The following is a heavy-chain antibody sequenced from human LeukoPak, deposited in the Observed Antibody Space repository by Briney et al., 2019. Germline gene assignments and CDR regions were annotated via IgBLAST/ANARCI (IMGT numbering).Heavy chain of an antibody. CDR3: ARGSELWFEVAFDI. D-gene: IGHD3-10*01. CDR2: INDRGNR. V-gene: IGHV4-34*01. CDR1: GESFSGYY. Sequence: SETLSLTCAVYGESFSGYYWSWIRQSPGKGLEWIGEINDRGNRNYNPSLKSRVTISSDTSKNQFSLNLTSVTAADTAVYYCARGSELWFEVAFDIWDQGTVVTVSS. J-gene: IGHJ3*02.